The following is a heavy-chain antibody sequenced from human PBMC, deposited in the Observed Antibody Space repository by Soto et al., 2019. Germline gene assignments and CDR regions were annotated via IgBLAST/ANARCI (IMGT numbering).Heavy chain of an antibody. CDR3: VHSVLAGQQIAF. CDR1: GFSLSTTGVG. Sequence: QITLRESGPTLVKPTQTLTLTCTFSGFSLSTTGVGVGWIRQTPGKALEWLAFIYWNDDKRYNSFLNNRLAITRDTSQNQVVLALTDMAPVDTATYYCVHSVLAGQQIAFWGQGTLVTFSS. CDR2: IYWNDDK. V-gene: IGHV2-5*01. D-gene: IGHD3-3*01. J-gene: IGHJ1*01.